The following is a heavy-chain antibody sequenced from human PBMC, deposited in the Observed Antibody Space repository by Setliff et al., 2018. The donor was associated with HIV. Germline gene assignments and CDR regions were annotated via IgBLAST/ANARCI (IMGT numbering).Heavy chain of an antibody. Sequence: PSETLSLTCTVSGGSISTDYWTWVRQSAGKGLEWIGRIQTSEGTKYNPSLNSRVTVSIDTPKNQFSLDLTSVTAADTAVYYCARGGYGSGNAYYFADWGQGTQVTVSS. D-gene: IGHD3-10*01. CDR3: ARGGYGSGNAYYFAD. CDR2: IQTSEGT. J-gene: IGHJ4*02. CDR1: GGSISTDY. V-gene: IGHV4-4*07.